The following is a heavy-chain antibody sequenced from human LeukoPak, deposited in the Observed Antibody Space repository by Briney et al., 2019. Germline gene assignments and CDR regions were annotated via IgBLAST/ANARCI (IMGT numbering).Heavy chain of an antibody. CDR1: GFTFSSSW. CDR3: ARDFFSDSSGSNDAFDI. V-gene: IGHV3-7*01. D-gene: IGHD3-22*01. Sequence: GGSLRLSCSASGFTFSSSWMNWVRQAPGKGLEWVANINQDGSKQNYVDSVKGRFTISRDNAKNSLYLQMNSLRAEDTAVYYCARDFFSDSSGSNDAFDIWGQGTMVTVSS. J-gene: IGHJ3*02. CDR2: INQDGSKQ.